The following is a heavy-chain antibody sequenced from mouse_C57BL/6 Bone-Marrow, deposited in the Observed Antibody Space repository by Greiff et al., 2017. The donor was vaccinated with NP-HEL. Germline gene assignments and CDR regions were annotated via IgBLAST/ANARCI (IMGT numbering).Heavy chain of an antibody. CDR3: ATRSYYFDY. V-gene: IGHV1-59*01. Sequence: QVQLQQPGAELVRPGTSVKLSCKASGYTFTSYWMHWVKQRPGQGLEWIGVIDPSDSYTNYNQKFKGKATLTVDTSSSTAHMQLSSLTSEDSAVYYCATRSYYFDYWGKGTTLTVSS. CDR1: GYTFTSYW. CDR2: IDPSDSYT. J-gene: IGHJ2*01.